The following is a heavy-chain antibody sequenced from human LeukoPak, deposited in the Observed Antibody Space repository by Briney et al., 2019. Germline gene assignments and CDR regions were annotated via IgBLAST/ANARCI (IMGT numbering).Heavy chain of an antibody. CDR1: GGSTSSSSYY. CDR2: IYYSGST. J-gene: IGHJ6*02. D-gene: IGHD3-10*01. V-gene: IGHV4-39*07. CDR3: ASYGSGSYWYYYYGMDV. Sequence: SETLSLTCTVSGGSTSSSSYYWGWIRQPPGKGLEWIGSIYYSGSTYYNPSLKSRVTISVDTSKNQFSLKLSSVTAADTAVYYCASYGSGSYWYYYYGMDVWGQETTVTVSS.